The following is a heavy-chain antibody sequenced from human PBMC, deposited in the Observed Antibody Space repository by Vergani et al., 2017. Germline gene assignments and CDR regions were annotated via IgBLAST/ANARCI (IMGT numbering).Heavy chain of an antibody. CDR3: ARTYYYDSSGYFWGNYFDY. CDR1: GYSISSSSYY. J-gene: IGHJ4*02. D-gene: IGHD3-22*01. V-gene: IGHV4-39*07. Sequence: QVQLQESGPGLVKPSETLSLTCTVSGYSISSSSYYWGWIRQPPGKGLEWIGSTYYSGSTNYNPSLKSRVTISVDTSKNQFSLKLSSVTAADTAVYYCARTYYYDSSGYFWGNYFDYWGQGTLVTVSS. CDR2: TYYSGST.